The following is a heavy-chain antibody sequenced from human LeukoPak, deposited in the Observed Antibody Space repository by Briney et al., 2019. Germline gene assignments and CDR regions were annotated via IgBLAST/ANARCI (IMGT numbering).Heavy chain of an antibody. CDR3: ARGAPIRVAVAATFDP. J-gene: IGHJ5*02. Sequence: ASVKVSCKASGYTFTGYYMHWVRQAPGQGLEWMGWINPNSGGTNYAQKFQGRVTITRDTSASTAYMELSSLRSEDTAVYYCARGAPIRVAVAATFDPWGQGTLVTVPS. D-gene: IGHD6-19*01. CDR2: INPNSGGT. CDR1: GYTFTGYY. V-gene: IGHV1-2*02.